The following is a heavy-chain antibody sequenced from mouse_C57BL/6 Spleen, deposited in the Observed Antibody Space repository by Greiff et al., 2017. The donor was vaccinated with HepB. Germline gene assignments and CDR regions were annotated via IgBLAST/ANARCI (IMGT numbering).Heavy chain of an antibody. Sequence: VKLQESGAELARPGASVKLSCKASGYTFTSYGISWVKQRTGQGLEWIGEIYPRSGNTYYNEKFKGKATLTADKSSSTAYMELRSLTSEDSAVYFCARRGETGTMDDWGQGTSVTVSS. CDR2: IYPRSGNT. J-gene: IGHJ4*01. V-gene: IGHV1-81*01. D-gene: IGHD4-1*01. CDR3: ARRGETGTMDD. CDR1: GYTFTSYG.